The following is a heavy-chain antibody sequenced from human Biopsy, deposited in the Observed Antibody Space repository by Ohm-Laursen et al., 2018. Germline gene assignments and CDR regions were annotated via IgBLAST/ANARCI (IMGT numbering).Heavy chain of an antibody. CDR1: SYTFTDYN. J-gene: IGHJ4*02. D-gene: IGHD2-8*01. CDR2: INCKTGAT. V-gene: IGHV1-2*02. Sequence: ASVKVSCKVSSYTFTDYNIHWMRQAPGQGLEWLGYINCKTGATNYAQKFQGTITMTRDTSISTAYLALGSLRSANTAIYYCARDPLNGHKHFDYWGQGSLVTVSS. CDR3: ARDPLNGHKHFDY.